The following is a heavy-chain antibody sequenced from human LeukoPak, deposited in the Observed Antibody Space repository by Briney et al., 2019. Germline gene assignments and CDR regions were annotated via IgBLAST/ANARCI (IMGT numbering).Heavy chain of an antibody. CDR2: ISAYNGNT. Sequence: ASVKVSCKASGYTFTSYGISWVRQAPGQGLERMGWISAYNGNTNYAQKLQGRVTMTTDTSTSTAYMELRSLRSDDTAVYYCARGSGCSSTSCSVKYNWFDPWGQGTLVTVSS. CDR1: GYTFTSYG. D-gene: IGHD2-2*01. J-gene: IGHJ5*02. CDR3: ARGSGCSSTSCSVKYNWFDP. V-gene: IGHV1-18*01.